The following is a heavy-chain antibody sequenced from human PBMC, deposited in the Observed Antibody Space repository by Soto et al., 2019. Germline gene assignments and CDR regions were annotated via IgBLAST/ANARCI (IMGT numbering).Heavy chain of an antibody. CDR3: ARDSGSYYPPAYYY. D-gene: IGHD1-26*01. J-gene: IGHJ4*02. Sequence: PGGSLRLSCAASGFTFSSYGMHWVRQAPGKGLEWVAVIWYDGSNKYYADSVKGRFTISRDNSKNTLYLQMNSLRAEDTAVYYCARDSGSYYPPAYYYWGQGTLVTVSS. V-gene: IGHV3-33*01. CDR1: GFTFSSYG. CDR2: IWYDGSNK.